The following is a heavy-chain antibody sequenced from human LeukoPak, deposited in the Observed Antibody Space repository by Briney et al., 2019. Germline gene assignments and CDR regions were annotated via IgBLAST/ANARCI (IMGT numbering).Heavy chain of an antibody. J-gene: IGHJ4*02. CDR1: AFTFNSYS. V-gene: IGHV3-21*04. CDR3: AKFGDILTGYPYYFDY. D-gene: IGHD3-9*01. CDR2: ITSTSVST. Sequence: PGGSLRLSCAASAFTFNSYSMSWVRQAPGKGLEWVASITSTSVSTYYADSVKGRFTISRDNAKNSLYLQMNSLRAEDTAVYYCAKFGDILTGYPYYFDYWGQGTLVTVSS.